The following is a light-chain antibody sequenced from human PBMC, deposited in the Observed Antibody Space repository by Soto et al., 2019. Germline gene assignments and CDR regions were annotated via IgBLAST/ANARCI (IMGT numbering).Light chain of an antibody. V-gene: IGKV1-27*01. J-gene: IGKJ1*01. CDR3: QNYNSAPWT. CDR2: AAS. CDR1: QTISTW. Sequence: DIQVTQSPPTLSASVGDRVTITCRASQTISTWMAWYQQKPGKAPKLLVYAASTLQSGVTSRFTASGSGTDFTLTITGLQPEDFATYYCQNYNSAPWTFGQGTKVEF.